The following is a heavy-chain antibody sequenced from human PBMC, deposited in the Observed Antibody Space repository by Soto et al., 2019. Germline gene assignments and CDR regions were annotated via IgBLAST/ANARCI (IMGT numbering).Heavy chain of an antibody. CDR2: IYYSGST. Sequence: SETLSLTCTVSGGSISSYYCSWIRQPPGKGLEWIGYIYYSGSTNYNPSLKSRVTISVDTSKNQFSLKLSSVTAADTAVYYCARDRGLIAAAGTFWFDPWGQGTLVTVSS. D-gene: IGHD6-13*01. CDR1: GGSISSYY. V-gene: IGHV4-59*01. CDR3: ARDRGLIAAAGTFWFDP. J-gene: IGHJ5*02.